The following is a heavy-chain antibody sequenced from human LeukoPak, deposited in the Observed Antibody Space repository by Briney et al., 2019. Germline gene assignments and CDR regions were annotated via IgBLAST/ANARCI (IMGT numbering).Heavy chain of an antibody. Sequence: GGSLRLSYTASGFSFSSYEFNWFRQAPGKGLEWVSYTSSSGSTIFYADSVKGRFTISRDNAKNSLYLQMNSLSAEDTAIYYCASGPRYQYYSDSSDYNYFDYWGQGTLVTVSS. D-gene: IGHD3-22*01. V-gene: IGHV3-48*03. CDR2: TSSSGSTI. J-gene: IGHJ4*02. CDR3: ASGPRYQYYSDSSDYNYFDY. CDR1: GFSFSSYE.